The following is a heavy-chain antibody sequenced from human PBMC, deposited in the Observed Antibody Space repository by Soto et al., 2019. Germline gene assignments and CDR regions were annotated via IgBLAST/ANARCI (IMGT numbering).Heavy chain of an antibody. V-gene: IGHV1-18*01. J-gene: IGHJ6*03. Sequence: ASVKVSCKASGYTFTSHGISWVRQAPGQGLEWMGWISAYNGNTNYAQKLQGRVTMTTDTSTSTAYMELRSLRSDDTAVYYCAGVQEYYDILTGYAIPYYYYYMDVWGKGTTVTVSS. CDR2: ISAYNGNT. CDR1: GYTFTSHG. D-gene: IGHD3-9*01. CDR3: AGVQEYYDILTGYAIPYYYYYMDV.